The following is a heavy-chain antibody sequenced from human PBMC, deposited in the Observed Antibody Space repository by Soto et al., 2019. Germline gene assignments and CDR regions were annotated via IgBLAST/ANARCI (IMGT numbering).Heavy chain of an antibody. D-gene: IGHD5-18*01. CDR3: AREAMSDAFDI. V-gene: IGHV1-46*01. Sequence: QVQLVQSGAEVKKPGASVKVSCKASGYTFTSYYMHWVRQAPGQGLEWMGIINPSGGSTSYAQKFQGRVTMTRDTSTSTVYMELSSLRPEDTAVYYCAREAMSDAFDIWGQGTMVTVSS. CDR2: INPSGGST. CDR1: GYTFTSYY. J-gene: IGHJ3*02.